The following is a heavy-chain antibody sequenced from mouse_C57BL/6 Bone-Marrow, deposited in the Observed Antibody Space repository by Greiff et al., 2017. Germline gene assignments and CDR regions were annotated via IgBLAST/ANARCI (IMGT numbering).Heavy chain of an antibody. CDR3: TRLVFDY. J-gene: IGHJ2*01. D-gene: IGHD2-2*01. V-gene: IGHV1-15*01. Sequence: QVQLQQSGAELVRPGASVTLSCKASGYTFTDYEMHWVKQTPVHGLEWIGAIDPETGGTAYNQKFKGKAILTADKSSSTAYMGLRSLASEDSAVYYCTRLVFDYWGQGTTLTVSS. CDR2: IDPETGGT. CDR1: GYTFTDYE.